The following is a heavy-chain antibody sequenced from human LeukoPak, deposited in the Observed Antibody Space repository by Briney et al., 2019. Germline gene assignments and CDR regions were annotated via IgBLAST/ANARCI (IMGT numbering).Heavy chain of an antibody. V-gene: IGHV3-30*18. CDR3: AKDRSTSKIVTGCQAK. CDR1: GFSFSSYG. CDR2: ISYDGGNK. Sequence: GGSLRLSCAASGFSFSSYGMHWVRQAPGKGLEWVAVISYDGGNKHYADPVKGRFTISRDNSKNTLYLQMNSLRAEDTAVYYGAKDRSTSKIVTGCQAKWGRGTLVTVYS. D-gene: IGHD3-9*01. J-gene: IGHJ4*02.